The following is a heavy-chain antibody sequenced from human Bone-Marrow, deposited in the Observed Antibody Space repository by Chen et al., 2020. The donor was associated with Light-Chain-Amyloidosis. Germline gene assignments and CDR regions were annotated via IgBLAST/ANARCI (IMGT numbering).Heavy chain of an antibody. J-gene: IGHJ6*02. CDR1: GYTFTSYD. D-gene: IGHD2-2*01. CDR2: MNPNSGNT. Sequence: QVQLVQSGAEVKKPGASVKVSCKASGYTFTSYDINWVRQATGQGLEWMGWMNPNSGNTGYAQKFQGRVTMTRNTSISTAYMELSSLRSEDTAVYYCARGRRSMGYCSSTSCNYDAYYYGMDVWGQGTTVTVSS. CDR3: ARGRRSMGYCSSTSCNYDAYYYGMDV. V-gene: IGHV1-8*01.